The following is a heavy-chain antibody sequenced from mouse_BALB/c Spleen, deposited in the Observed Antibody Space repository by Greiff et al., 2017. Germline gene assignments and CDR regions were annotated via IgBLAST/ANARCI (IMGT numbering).Heavy chain of an antibody. CDR1: GFTFSSYG. D-gene: IGHD2-4*01. CDR2: ISSGGSYT. Sequence: EVQVVESGGDLVKPGGSLKLSCAASGFTFSSYGMSWVRQTPDKRLEWVATISSGGSYTYYPDSVKGRFTISRDNAKNTLYLQMSSLKSEDTAMYYCARPDYAAWFAYWGQGTLGTVSA. V-gene: IGHV5-6*01. CDR3: ARPDYAAWFAY. J-gene: IGHJ3*01.